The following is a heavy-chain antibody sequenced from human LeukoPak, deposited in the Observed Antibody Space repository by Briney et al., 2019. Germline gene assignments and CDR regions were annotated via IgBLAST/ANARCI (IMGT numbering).Heavy chain of an antibody. Sequence: AKIKEDGSKRKYVDSVKGRFTISRDNAQMSLNLQLTSLRAEDTAIYYCVREDDSSSSFDYWGQGTLVIVSS. CDR2: IKEDGSKR. CDR3: VREDDSSSSFDY. J-gene: IGHJ4*02. V-gene: IGHV3-7*01. D-gene: IGHD2-2*01.